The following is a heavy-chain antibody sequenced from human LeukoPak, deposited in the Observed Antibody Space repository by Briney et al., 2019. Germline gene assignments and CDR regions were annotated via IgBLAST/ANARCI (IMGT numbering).Heavy chain of an antibody. CDR1: QFNFNKFG. Sequence: GRSLRLSCATSQFNFNKFGMTWVRQAPGKGLEWVSSISGNGASTQYADSVRGRFAISRDNSKNTLYLQMNSLRAEDTAVYFCAKDPNGGYIGTFDIWGQGTMVTVSS. D-gene: IGHD4-17*01. V-gene: IGHV3-23*01. CDR3: AKDPNGGYIGTFDI. J-gene: IGHJ3*02. CDR2: ISGNGAST.